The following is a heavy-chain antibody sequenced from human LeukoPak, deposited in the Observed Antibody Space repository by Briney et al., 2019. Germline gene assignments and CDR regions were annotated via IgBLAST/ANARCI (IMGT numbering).Heavy chain of an antibody. CDR1: GYTFTSYD. Sequence: GASVKVSCKASGYTFTSYDINWVRRATGQGLEWMGWMNPNSGNTGYAQKFQGRVTITRNTSISTAYMELSSLRSEDTAVYYCARGQDIVVVPAARLDYNWFDPWGQGTLVTVSS. V-gene: IGHV1-8*03. CDR2: MNPNSGNT. CDR3: ARGQDIVVVPAARLDYNWFDP. D-gene: IGHD2-2*01. J-gene: IGHJ5*02.